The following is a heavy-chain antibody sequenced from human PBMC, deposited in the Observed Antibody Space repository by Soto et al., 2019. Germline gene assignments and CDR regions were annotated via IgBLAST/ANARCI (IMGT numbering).Heavy chain of an antibody. CDR1: GLTFSNYG. J-gene: IGHJ4*02. V-gene: IGHV3-33*01. CDR3: ATVDNYYGSAF. Sequence: QEQLVESGGGVVQPGTSMRLSCAASGLTFSNYGMHWVRQAPGKGLEWVAVIWYDGVTKFYADSVQGRFSISRDNSKNTLYLQMTRLRAEDTAVYFCATVDNYYGSAFWGQGTLVTVSP. D-gene: IGHD3-10*01. CDR2: IWYDGVTK.